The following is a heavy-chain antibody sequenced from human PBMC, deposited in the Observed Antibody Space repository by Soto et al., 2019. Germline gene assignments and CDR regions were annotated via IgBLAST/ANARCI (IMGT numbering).Heavy chain of an antibody. CDR3: ARDHWGAQTAFDI. V-gene: IGHV4-31*03. CDR2: IYYSGST. Sequence: SETLSLTCTVSGGSISSGGYYWSWIRQHPGKGLEWIGYIYYSGSTYYNPSLKSRITISVDTSKNQFSLKLSSVTAADTAVYYCARDHWGAQTAFDIWGQGTMVTVSS. J-gene: IGHJ3*02. D-gene: IGHD1-26*01. CDR1: GGSISSGGYY.